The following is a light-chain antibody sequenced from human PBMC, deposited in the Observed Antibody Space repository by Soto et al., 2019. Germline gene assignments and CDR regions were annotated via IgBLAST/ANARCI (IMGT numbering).Light chain of an antibody. CDR3: QHSYSTPWT. CDR1: QSISSY. CDR2: AAS. V-gene: IGKV1-39*01. Sequence: DIQMTQSPSSRSASVGDRVTITCRASQSISSYLNWYQQKKGKAPKLLIYAASSLQSGVPSRFSGSGSGTDFTLTISSLQPEDVATYYCQHSYSTPWTFGQGTKVEIK. J-gene: IGKJ1*01.